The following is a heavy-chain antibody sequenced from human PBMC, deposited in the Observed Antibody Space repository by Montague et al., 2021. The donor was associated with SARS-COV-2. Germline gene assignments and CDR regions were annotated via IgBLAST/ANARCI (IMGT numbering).Heavy chain of an antibody. CDR1: GFIVSANY. V-gene: IGHV3-53*01. J-gene: IGHJ6*02. CDR2: MYSSGTI. D-gene: IGHD1-1*01. CDR3: AGKVLVGTGNYRMDV. Sequence: SLRLSCAASGFIVSANYMTWVRQAPGKGLEWVSVMYSSGTIYYADSVRGRFTISRDNSKNTLYLQMNSLRADDTAVYYCAGKVLVGTGNYRMDVWGQGTTVTVSS.